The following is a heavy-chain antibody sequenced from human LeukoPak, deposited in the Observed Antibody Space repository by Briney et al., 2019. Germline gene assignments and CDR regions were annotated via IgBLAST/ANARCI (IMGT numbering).Heavy chain of an antibody. J-gene: IGHJ6*03. Sequence: GGSLRLSCAASGCTFSSYWMSGVRQAPGEGREGVANIKEDGSEKYYVDSVKGRFTISRDNAKNSLYLQMNSLRAEDTAVYYCARDHGSMVRGVIGRSSDYYYHYYMDVWGKGTTVTVSS. CDR1: GCTFSSYW. V-gene: IGHV3-7*01. CDR2: IKEDGSEK. D-gene: IGHD3-10*01. CDR3: ARDHGSMVRGVIGRSSDYYYHYYMDV.